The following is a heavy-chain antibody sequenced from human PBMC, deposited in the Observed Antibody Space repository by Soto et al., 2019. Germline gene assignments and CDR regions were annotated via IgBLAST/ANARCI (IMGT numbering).Heavy chain of an antibody. CDR1: GFTFSSYA. J-gene: IGHJ3*02. CDR2: ISGSGGST. D-gene: IGHD1-26*01. V-gene: IGHV3-23*01. CDR3: AKGGAQILDAFDI. Sequence: GESLKISCAASGFTFSSYAMSWVRQAPGKGLEWVSAISGSGGSTYYADSVKGRFTISRDNSKNTLYLQMNSLRAEDTAVYYCAKGGAQILDAFDIWGQGTMVTVSS.